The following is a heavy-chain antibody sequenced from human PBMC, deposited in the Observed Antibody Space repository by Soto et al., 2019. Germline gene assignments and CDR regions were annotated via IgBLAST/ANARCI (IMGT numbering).Heavy chain of an antibody. Sequence: LKISCKGSGYSFTNYWIGWVRQMPGKGLEWMGVIYPGDSDTRYSPSFQGRVTISADKSITTAYLQWSSLKASDTAMYYCARGFGVVAYDYWGQGTLVTVSS. CDR1: GYSFTNYW. CDR3: ARGFGVVAYDY. V-gene: IGHV5-51*01. CDR2: IYPGDSDT. J-gene: IGHJ4*02. D-gene: IGHD2-15*01.